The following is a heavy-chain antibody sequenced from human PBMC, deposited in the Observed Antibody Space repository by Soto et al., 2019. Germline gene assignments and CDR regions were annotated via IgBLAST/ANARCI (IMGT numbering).Heavy chain of an antibody. J-gene: IGHJ6*02. CDR3: AGRRARLGDGYMGDYYYGMDV. V-gene: IGHV3-7*01. CDR1: GFTFSSYW. CDR2: IKQDGSEK. D-gene: IGHD5-12*01. Sequence: EVQLVESGGGLVQPGGSLRLSCAASGFTFSSYWMSWVRQAPGKGLEWVANIKQDGSEKYYVESVKGRFTISRDNAKNSLYLQMNSLRAEDTAVYYCAGRRARLGDGYMGDYYYGMDVWGQGTTVTVSS.